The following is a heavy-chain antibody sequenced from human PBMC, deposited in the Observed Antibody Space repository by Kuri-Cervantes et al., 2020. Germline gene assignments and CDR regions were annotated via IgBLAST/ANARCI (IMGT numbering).Heavy chain of an antibody. CDR2: IIPIFGTA. CDR1: GGTFSSYA. V-gene: IGHV1-69*13. D-gene: IGHD3-10*01. CDR3: ARRRRAGLRGAFDI. J-gene: IGHJ3*02. Sequence: SVKVSCKASGGTFSSYAISWVRQAPGQGLEWMGGIIPIFGTANYAQKFQGRVTITADESTSTAYLQWSSLKASDTAMYYCARRRRAGLRGAFDIWGQGTMVTVSS.